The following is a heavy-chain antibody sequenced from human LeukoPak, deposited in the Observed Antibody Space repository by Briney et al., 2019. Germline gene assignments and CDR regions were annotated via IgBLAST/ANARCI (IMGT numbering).Heavy chain of an antibody. D-gene: IGHD2-15*01. V-gene: IGHV4-39*07. J-gene: IGHJ4*02. CDR1: GGSISSSSYY. CDR2: INHSGST. CDR3: ARERYCSGGSCYKGSLLVY. Sequence: SETLSLTCTVSGGSISSSSYYWSWIRQPPGKGLEWIGEINHSGSTNYNPSLKSRVTISVDTSKNQFSLKLSSVTAADTAVYYCARERYCSGGSCYKGSLLVYWGQGTLVTVSS.